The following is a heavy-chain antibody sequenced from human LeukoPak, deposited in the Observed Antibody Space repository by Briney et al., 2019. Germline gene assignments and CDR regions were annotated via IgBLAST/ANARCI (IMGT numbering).Heavy chain of an antibody. CDR1: GFSFSGYA. D-gene: IGHD3-22*01. CDR2: ISYNGGRK. Sequence: PGGSLRLSCVASGFSFSGYAIHWVRQAPGKGLEWVALISYNGGRKDYADSVKGRFTIDRDNSKNTVYLQMNSLRPDDTAIYFCARQEAGNYYYEGLDYWGQGNPVTVSS. J-gene: IGHJ4*02. CDR3: ARQEAGNYYYEGLDY. V-gene: IGHV3-30*04.